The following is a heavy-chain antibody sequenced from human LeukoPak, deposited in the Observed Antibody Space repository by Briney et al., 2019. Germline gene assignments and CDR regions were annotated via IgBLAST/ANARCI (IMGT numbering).Heavy chain of an antibody. Sequence: GGSLRLSCAASGFAFSSQAMGWVRQAPGKGLEWVSVISDSGGSTYYAGSVKGRFTISRDNSKNTLFLQMNSLRAEDTAVYYCAKDARRTSGWYFFDYWGQGTLVTVSS. CDR2: ISDSGGST. J-gene: IGHJ4*02. V-gene: IGHV3-23*01. CDR3: AKDARRTSGWYFFDY. D-gene: IGHD6-19*01. CDR1: GFAFSSQA.